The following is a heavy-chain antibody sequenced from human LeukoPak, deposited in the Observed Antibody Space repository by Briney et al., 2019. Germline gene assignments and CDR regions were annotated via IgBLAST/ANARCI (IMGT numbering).Heavy chain of an antibody. CDR1: EFTFSSYA. V-gene: IGHV3-7*03. Sequence: GGSLRLSCAASEFTFSSYAMHWVRQAPGKGLEWVANIKQDGSEKYYVNSVKGRFTISRDNSKNTLYLQMNSLRSEDTAVYYCARVPITSYYYYMDVWGKGTTVTVSS. CDR3: ARVPITSYYYYMDV. D-gene: IGHD1-20*01. CDR2: IKQDGSEK. J-gene: IGHJ6*03.